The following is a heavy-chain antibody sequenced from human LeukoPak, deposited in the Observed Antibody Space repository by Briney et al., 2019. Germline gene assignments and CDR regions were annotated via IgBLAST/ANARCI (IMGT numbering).Heavy chain of an antibody. CDR3: ASQGGDYYYGMDV. CDR1: GFTVSSNY. CDR2: IYSGGST. J-gene: IGHJ6*02. Sequence: GGSLRLSGAASGFTVSSNYMSWVRQAPGKGLEWVSVIYSGGSTYYADSVKGRFTISRDNSKNTLYLQMNSLRAEDTAVYYCASQGGDYYYGMDVWGQGTTVTVSS. V-gene: IGHV3-53*01. D-gene: IGHD3-16*01.